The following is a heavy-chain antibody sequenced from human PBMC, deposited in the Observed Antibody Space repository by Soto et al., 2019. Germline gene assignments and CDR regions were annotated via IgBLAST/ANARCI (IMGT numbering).Heavy chain of an antibody. CDR1: VFTFSSYA. D-gene: IGHD6-6*01. V-gene: IGHV3-64*02. J-gene: IGHJ6*02. Sequence: PGGSLRLSCAASVFTFSSYAMHWVRQAPGKGLDYVSAISSNGGSTYYADSVKGRFTISGDNSKNTVYHQMGSLRAEDMAVYYSAKGGGIAAPRKGRYYYWGTDVWGQGTTVTVSS. CDR2: ISSNGGST. CDR3: AKGGGIAAPRKGRYYYWGTDV.